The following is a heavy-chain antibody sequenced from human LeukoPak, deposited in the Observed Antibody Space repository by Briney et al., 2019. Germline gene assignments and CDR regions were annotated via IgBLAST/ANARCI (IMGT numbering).Heavy chain of an antibody. V-gene: IGHV1-2*02. D-gene: IGHD6-19*01. J-gene: IGHJ2*01. Sequence: ASVKVSCKASGGTFSSYGIIWVRQAPGQGPEWMGWINPNSGDTNYAQNFQGRVTMTSDASIGTAYMEVNRLRDDDTAVYYCARDVYTSGWRYFDLWGRGTLVTVSS. CDR2: INPNSGDT. CDR1: GGTFSSYG. CDR3: ARDVYTSGWRYFDL.